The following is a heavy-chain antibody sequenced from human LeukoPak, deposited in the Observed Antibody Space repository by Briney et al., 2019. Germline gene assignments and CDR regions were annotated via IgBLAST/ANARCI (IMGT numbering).Heavy chain of an antibody. Sequence: SQTPSLTCTVSGDSIISDSYHWSWIRQPAGKGLEWIGRIYASGSTTYNVSLKSRLTISIVPPKNQFSLRLSSVTTADTALYYCAGTRRYCSGGSCYNWFDPWGQGILVTVSS. CDR3: AGTRRYCSGGSCYNWFDP. CDR2: IYASGST. D-gene: IGHD2-15*01. CDR1: GDSIISDSYH. V-gene: IGHV4-61*02. J-gene: IGHJ5*02.